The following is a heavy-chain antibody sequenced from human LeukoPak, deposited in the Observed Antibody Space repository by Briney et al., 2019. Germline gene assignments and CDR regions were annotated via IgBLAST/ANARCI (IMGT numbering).Heavy chain of an antibody. CDR1: GFTVSGNY. CDR3: ARSSGPDAPDY. CDR2: IYSGGST. Sequence: GGSLRLSCAASGFTVSGNYMSWVRQAPGKGLEWVSIIYSGGSTSYADSVEGRFTISRDNSKNTLYLQMNSLRAEDTAVYYCARSSGPDAPDYWGQGTLVTVSS. V-gene: IGHV3-53*01. D-gene: IGHD7-27*01. J-gene: IGHJ4*02.